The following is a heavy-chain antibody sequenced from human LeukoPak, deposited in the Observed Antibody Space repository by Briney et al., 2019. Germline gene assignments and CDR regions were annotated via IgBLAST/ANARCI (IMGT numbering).Heavy chain of an antibody. CDR3: ARSDYYDSSGLSFDY. CDR1: GFTFSSYW. Sequence: GGSLRLSCAASGFTFSSYWMSWVRQAPGKGLEWVANIKQDGSEKYYVDSVKGRFTISRDNSKNTLYLQMNSLRAEYTAVYYCARSDYYDSSGLSFDYWGQGTLVTVSS. CDR2: IKQDGSEK. J-gene: IGHJ4*02. V-gene: IGHV3-7*03. D-gene: IGHD3-22*01.